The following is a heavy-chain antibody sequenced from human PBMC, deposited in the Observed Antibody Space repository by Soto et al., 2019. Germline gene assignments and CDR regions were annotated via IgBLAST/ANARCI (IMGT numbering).Heavy chain of an antibody. J-gene: IGHJ4*02. CDR3: ANYYDSSGYPDY. CDR1: GFIFDDYA. V-gene: IGHV3-9*01. Sequence: GGSLRLSCVASGFIFDDYAIHWVRQRPGKGLEWVAGIDWNRATIGYGDSVKGRSTLSRDNARNSVLLEMSRLRNDDSALYYCANYYDSSGYPDYWGQGTLVTVSS. CDR2: IDWNRATI. D-gene: IGHD3-22*01.